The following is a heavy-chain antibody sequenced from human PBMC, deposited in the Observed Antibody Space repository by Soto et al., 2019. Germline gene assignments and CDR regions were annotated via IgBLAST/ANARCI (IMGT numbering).Heavy chain of an antibody. CDR1: GFTFSSYG. D-gene: IGHD6-6*01. V-gene: IGHV3-33*01. J-gene: IGHJ6*02. CDR3: ARDHARRVSGAHYYYYGMDV. Sequence: QVQLVESGGGVVQPGRSLRLSCAASGFTFSSYGMHWVRQAPGKGLEGVAVIWYDGSNKYYADSVKGRFTISRDNSKNTLYLKMKSLRAEDTAVYYCARDHARRVSGAHYYYYGMDVWGQGTTVTVSS. CDR2: IWYDGSNK.